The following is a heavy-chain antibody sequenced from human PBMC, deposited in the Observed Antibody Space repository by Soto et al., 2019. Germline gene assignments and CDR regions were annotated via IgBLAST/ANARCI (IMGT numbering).Heavy chain of an antibody. V-gene: IGHV3-23*01. CDR1: GFTFSNYA. Sequence: GGSLRLSCAASGFTFSNYAMSWVRQAPGEGLEWVSAISGSGGSTYYADSVKGRFTISRDNSKNTLYLQMNSLRAADTASYYCAGGIYAQWHYPYWGQGALVTVSS. J-gene: IGHJ4*02. CDR2: ISGSGGST. D-gene: IGHD3-16*01. CDR3: AGGIYAQWHYPY.